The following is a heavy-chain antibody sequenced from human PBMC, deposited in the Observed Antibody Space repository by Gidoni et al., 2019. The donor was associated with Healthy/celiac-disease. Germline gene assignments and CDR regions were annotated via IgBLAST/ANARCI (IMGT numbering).Heavy chain of an antibody. V-gene: IGHV3-20*04. D-gene: IGHD2-15*01. CDR2: INWNGGST. CDR3: ARIIGYCSGGSCYYFDY. J-gene: IGHJ4*02. CDR1: GFTFDDYG. Sequence: EVQLVESGGGVVRPGGSLRLSCAASGFTFDDYGMSWVRQAPGKGLEWVSGINWNGGSTGYADSVKGRFTISRDNAKNSLYLQMNSLRAEDTALYYCARIIGYCSGGSCYYFDYWGQGTLVTVSS.